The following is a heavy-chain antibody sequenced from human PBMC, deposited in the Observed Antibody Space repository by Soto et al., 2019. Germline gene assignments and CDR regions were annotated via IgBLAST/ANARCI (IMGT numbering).Heavy chain of an antibody. Sequence: EVQLVESGGGLVQPGGSLRLSCAASGFTFSSYWMSWVRQASGKGLEWVANIKQDGSEKYYVDSVKGRFTISRDNAKNSLYLQMNSLRAEDTAVYYCAREGYYYYYYMDVWGKGTTVTVSS. J-gene: IGHJ6*03. CDR1: GFTFSSYW. V-gene: IGHV3-7*01. CDR2: IKQDGSEK. CDR3: AREGYYYYYYMDV.